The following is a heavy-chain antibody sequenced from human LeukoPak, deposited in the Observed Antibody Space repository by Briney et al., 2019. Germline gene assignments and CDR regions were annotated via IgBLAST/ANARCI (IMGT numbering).Heavy chain of an antibody. CDR1: GGSISSGGYY. CDR2: IYHSGST. J-gene: IGHJ3*02. Sequence: SETLSLTCTVSGGSISSGGYYWSWIRQPPGKGLEWIGYIYHSGSTYYNPSLKSRVTISVDRSKNQFSLKLSSVTAADTAVYYCASGAGSGEAFDIWGQGTMVTVSS. CDR3: ASGAGSGEAFDI. D-gene: IGHD2-15*01. V-gene: IGHV4-30-2*02.